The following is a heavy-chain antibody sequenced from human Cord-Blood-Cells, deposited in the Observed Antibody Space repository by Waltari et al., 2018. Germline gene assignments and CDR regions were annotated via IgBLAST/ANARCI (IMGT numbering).Heavy chain of an antibody. CDR1: GYTFTGSY. CDR2: SNPNSGGT. J-gene: IGHJ4*02. V-gene: IGHV1-2*04. Sequence: QAQLVQSGAEVKKPGASVKVSCKASGYTFTGSYMHSVRQAPGQGLEWMGWSNPNSGGTNYAQKFQGWVTMTRDTSISTAYMELSRLRSDDTAVYYCARARDYDSSGFDYWGQGTLVTVSS. CDR3: ARARDYDSSGFDY. D-gene: IGHD3-22*01.